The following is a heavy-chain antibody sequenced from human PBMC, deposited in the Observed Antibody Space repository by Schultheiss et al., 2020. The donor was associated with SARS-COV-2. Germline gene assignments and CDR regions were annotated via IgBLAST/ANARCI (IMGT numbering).Heavy chain of an antibody. Sequence: GGSLRLSCAASGFTFSSYWMSWVRQAPGKGLEWVTVISYDGSNKYYADSVKGRFTISRDNSKNTLYLQMNSLRAEDTAVYYCAKASSGSYYFLVDYFDYWGQGTLVTVSS. CDR1: GFTFSSYW. CDR3: AKASSGSYYFLVDYFDY. V-gene: IGHV3-30*18. CDR2: ISYDGSNK. D-gene: IGHD1-26*01. J-gene: IGHJ4*02.